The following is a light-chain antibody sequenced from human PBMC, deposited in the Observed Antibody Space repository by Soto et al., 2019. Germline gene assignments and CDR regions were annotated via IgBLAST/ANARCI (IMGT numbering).Light chain of an antibody. J-gene: IGKJ4*01. V-gene: IGKV2-28*01. Sequence: DIALTQSPPSLPVPPGEAASISRRSSQSLLHSNGYNYLDWYVQKPGQSPQILIYLTSNRDSGVPDRFSGSGSCTDFSLKISRVEAEDVGLDYCMQALETPLTFGGGTKVDIK. CDR3: MQALETPLT. CDR2: LTS. CDR1: QSLLHSNGYNY.